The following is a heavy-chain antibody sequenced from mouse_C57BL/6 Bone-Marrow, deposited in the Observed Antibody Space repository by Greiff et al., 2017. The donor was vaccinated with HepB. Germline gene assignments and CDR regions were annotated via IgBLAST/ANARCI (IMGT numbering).Heavy chain of an antibody. CDR1: GFTFSDYY. CDR3: ARDRALITTVVEGYFDV. V-gene: IGHV5-16*01. D-gene: IGHD1-1*01. Sequence: VMLVESEGGLVQPGSSMKLSCTASGFTFSDYYMAWVRQVPEKGLEWVANINYDGSSTYYLDSLKSRFIISRDNAKNILYLQMSSLKSEDTATYYCARDRALITTVVEGYFDVWGTGSTVTVSS. J-gene: IGHJ1*03. CDR2: INYDGSST.